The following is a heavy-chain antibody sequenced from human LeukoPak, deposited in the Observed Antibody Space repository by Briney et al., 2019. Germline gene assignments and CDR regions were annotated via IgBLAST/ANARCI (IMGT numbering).Heavy chain of an antibody. Sequence: SSVKVSCKASGGTFSSYAISWVRQAPGQGLEWMGRFIPIFGTANYAQKFQGRVTITTDESTSTAYMELSSLRSEDTAVYYCARSPPPRGYSYGRLDGYYFDYWGQGTLVTVSS. V-gene: IGHV1-69*05. D-gene: IGHD5-18*01. CDR2: FIPIFGTA. J-gene: IGHJ4*02. CDR1: GGTFSSYA. CDR3: ARSPPPRGYSYGRLDGYYFDY.